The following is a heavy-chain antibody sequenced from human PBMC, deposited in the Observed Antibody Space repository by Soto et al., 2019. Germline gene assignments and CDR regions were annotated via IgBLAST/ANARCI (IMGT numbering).Heavy chain of an antibody. CDR1: GGSISSYY. V-gene: IGHV4-59*08. D-gene: IGHD3-10*01. Sequence: PSETLSLTCTVSGGSISSYYWSWIRQPPGKGLEWIGYIYYSVSTNYNPSLKSRVTISVDTSKNQFSLKLSSVTAADTAVYYCARLTPYYYGSGLNWFDPWGQGTLVTVSS. CDR2: IYYSVST. J-gene: IGHJ5*02. CDR3: ARLTPYYYGSGLNWFDP.